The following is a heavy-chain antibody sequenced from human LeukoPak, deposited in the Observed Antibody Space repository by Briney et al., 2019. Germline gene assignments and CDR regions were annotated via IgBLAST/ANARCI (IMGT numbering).Heavy chain of an antibody. Sequence: PSETLSLTCTVSGDSVSSYYWSWIRQPPGKGLELIGYIYNSGSTSYNPSLKSRVIISVDTSKNQFSLRLSSVTAADTAVYYCARLGGGGNLAYWGQGTLVTVSS. CDR1: GDSVSSYY. J-gene: IGHJ4*02. V-gene: IGHV4-59*02. CDR2: IYNSGST. CDR3: ARLGGGGNLAY. D-gene: IGHD4-23*01.